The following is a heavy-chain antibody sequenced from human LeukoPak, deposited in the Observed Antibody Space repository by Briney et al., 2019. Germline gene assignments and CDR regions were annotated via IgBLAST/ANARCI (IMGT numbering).Heavy chain of an antibody. J-gene: IGHJ4*02. V-gene: IGHV4-59*01. Sequence: PSETLSLTCTVSGGSISSYYWSWIRQPPGKGLEWIGYIYYSGSTNYNPSLKSRVTISVDTSKNQFSLKLSSVTAADTAVYYRARVSRQWLVPDYFDYWGQGTLVTVSS. CDR1: GGSISSYY. D-gene: IGHD6-19*01. CDR3: ARVSRQWLVPDYFDY. CDR2: IYYSGST.